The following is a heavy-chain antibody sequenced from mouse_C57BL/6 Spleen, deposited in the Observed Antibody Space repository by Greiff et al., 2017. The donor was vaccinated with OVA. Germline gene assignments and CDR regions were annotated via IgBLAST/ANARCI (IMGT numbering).Heavy chain of an antibody. V-gene: IGHV1-59*01. Sequence: QVQLKQPGAELVRPGTSVKLSCKASGYTFTSYWMHWVKQRPGQGLEWIGVIDPSDSYTNYNQKFKGKATLTVDTSSSTAYMQLSSLTSEDSAVYYCARGDSNYFDYWGQGTTLTVSS. D-gene: IGHD2-5*01. CDR1: GYTFTSYW. CDR2: IDPSDSYT. CDR3: ARGDSNYFDY. J-gene: IGHJ2*01.